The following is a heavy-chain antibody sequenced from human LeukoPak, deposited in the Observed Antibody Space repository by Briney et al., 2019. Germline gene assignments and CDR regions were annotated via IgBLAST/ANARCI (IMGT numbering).Heavy chain of an antibody. J-gene: IGHJ4*02. V-gene: IGHV3-7*01. CDR3: ARYYCSSSSCLMFDY. CDR2: IKQDGSEK. D-gene: IGHD2-2*01. CDR1: GFTFSSYW. Sequence: GGSLRLSCAASGFTFSSYWMTWVRQAPGKGLEWVAHIKQDGSEKYYVDSVKGRFTISRDNAKNSLYLQMNSLRAEDTAVYYCARYYCSSSSCLMFDYWGQGTLVTVSS.